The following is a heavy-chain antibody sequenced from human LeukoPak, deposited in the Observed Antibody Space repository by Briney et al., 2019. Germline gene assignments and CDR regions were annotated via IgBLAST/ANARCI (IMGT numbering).Heavy chain of an antibody. Sequence: GRSLRLSCAASGFTFSGSAMHWVRQASGKGLEWVGRIRSKANNYATAYAASVKGRFTISRDDSKNTAYLQMNSLKTEDTAVYYCTGTPFDSSGYLQTWGQGTLVTVSS. CDR2: IRSKANNYAT. J-gene: IGHJ5*02. D-gene: IGHD3-22*01. V-gene: IGHV3-73*01. CDR1: GFTFSGSA. CDR3: TGTPFDSSGYLQT.